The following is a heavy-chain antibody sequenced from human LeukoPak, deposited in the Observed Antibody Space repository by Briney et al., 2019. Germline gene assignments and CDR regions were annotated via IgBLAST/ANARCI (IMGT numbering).Heavy chain of an antibody. Sequence: PSQTLSLTCTVSGGSISSGGYYWSWIRQHPGKGLEWIGYIYYSGSTYYNPSLKSRVTISVVTSKNQFSLKLSSVTAADTAVYYCARYYYDSSGYYSYYFDYWGQGTLVTVSS. CDR3: ARYYYDSSGYYSYYFDY. V-gene: IGHV4-31*03. D-gene: IGHD3-22*01. J-gene: IGHJ4*02. CDR1: GGSISSGGYY. CDR2: IYYSGST.